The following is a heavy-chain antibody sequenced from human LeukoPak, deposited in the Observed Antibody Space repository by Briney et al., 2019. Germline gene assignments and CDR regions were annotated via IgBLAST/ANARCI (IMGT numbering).Heavy chain of an antibody. V-gene: IGHV4-34*01. CDR1: GGSFSGYY. J-gene: IGHJ5*02. Sequence: PSETLSLTCAVYGGSFSGYYWSWIRQPPGKGLEWIGEINHSGSTNYNPSLKSRVTISVDTSKNQFSLKLSSVTAADTAVYYCARREASYYYDSSGYRPWGQGTLVTVSS. CDR2: INHSGST. D-gene: IGHD3-22*01. CDR3: ARREASYYYDSSGYRP.